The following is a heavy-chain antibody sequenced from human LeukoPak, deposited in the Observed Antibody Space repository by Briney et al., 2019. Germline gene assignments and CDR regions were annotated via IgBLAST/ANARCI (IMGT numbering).Heavy chain of an antibody. CDR3: AKDAAAGISYFDY. CDR2: ISGSGGST. V-gene: IGHV3-23*01. CDR1: GFTFNTYA. Sequence: PGGSLRLSCAASGFTFNTYAMSWVRQAPGKGLEWVSAISGSGGSTYYADSVEGRFTISRDNSKNTLYLQMNSLRAEDTAVYYCAKDAAAGISYFDYWGQGTLVTVSS. D-gene: IGHD6-13*01. J-gene: IGHJ4*02.